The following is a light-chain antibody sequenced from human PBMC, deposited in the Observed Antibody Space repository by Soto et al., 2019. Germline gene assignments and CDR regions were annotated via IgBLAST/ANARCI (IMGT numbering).Light chain of an antibody. Sequence: SVLTQPASVSGSPGQSITISCTGTSSDVGGYNYVSWYQHPPGKAPKLIIYDVTNRPSGVSNPFSGSKSGNTASLTISGLQPEDEADYYCSSYTTSNTRQIVFGTGTKVTVL. CDR1: SSDVGGYNY. V-gene: IGLV2-14*03. J-gene: IGLJ1*01. CDR3: SSYTTSNTRQIV. CDR2: DVT.